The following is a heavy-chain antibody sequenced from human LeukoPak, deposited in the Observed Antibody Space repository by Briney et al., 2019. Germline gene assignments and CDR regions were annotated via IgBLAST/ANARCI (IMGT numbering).Heavy chain of an antibody. Sequence: GASVKVSCKASGYTFTGYYMHWVRQAPGQGLEWMGRINPNSGGTNYAQKFQGRVTMTRDTSISTAYMELSRLRSDDTAVYYCARGDKGSITGTEGSDWGQGTLVTVSS. CDR2: INPNSGGT. J-gene: IGHJ4*02. CDR1: GYTFTGYY. CDR3: ARGDKGSITGTEGSD. D-gene: IGHD1-7*01. V-gene: IGHV1-2*06.